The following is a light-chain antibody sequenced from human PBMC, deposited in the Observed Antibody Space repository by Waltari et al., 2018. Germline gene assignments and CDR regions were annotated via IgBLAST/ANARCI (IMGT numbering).Light chain of an antibody. J-gene: IGLJ1*01. V-gene: IGLV3-21*02. CDR3: QVWDRSSDYV. Sequence: SYVLTQPPSVSVAPGQSATVTCGGDNIGSKSVHWYQQKPGQAPVLVVYDVSDRPSGIPERCSGSSSGNTATLTISRVEAGDEADYYCQVWDRSSDYVFGSGTKVTVL. CDR2: DVS. CDR1: NIGSKS.